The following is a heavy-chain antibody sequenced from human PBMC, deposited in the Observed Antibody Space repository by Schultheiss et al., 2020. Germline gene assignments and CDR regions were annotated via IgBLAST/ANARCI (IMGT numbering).Heavy chain of an antibody. D-gene: IGHD5-18*01. CDR2: ISGSGGST. CDR3: ARGGIQPERALFDY. Sequence: GGSLRLSCAASGFTFSSYAMSWVRQAPGKGLEWVSAISGSGGSTYYADSVKGRFTISRDNSKNTLYLQMNSLRAEDTAVYYCARGGIQPERALFDYWGQGTLVTVSS. J-gene: IGHJ4*02. V-gene: IGHV3-23*01. CDR1: GFTFSSYA.